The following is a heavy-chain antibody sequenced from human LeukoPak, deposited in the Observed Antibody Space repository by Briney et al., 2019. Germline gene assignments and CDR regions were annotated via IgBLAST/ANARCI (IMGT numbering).Heavy chain of an antibody. CDR2: ISGSGGST. V-gene: IGHV3-23*01. Sequence: GGSLRLSCAASGFTFSSYSMNWVRQAPGKGLEWVSAISGSGGSTYYADSVKGRFTISRDNSKNTLYLQMNSLRAEDTAVYYCAKDHVYYYDSSGSQDYWGQGTLVTVSS. D-gene: IGHD3-22*01. CDR1: GFTFSSYS. CDR3: AKDHVYYYDSSGSQDY. J-gene: IGHJ4*02.